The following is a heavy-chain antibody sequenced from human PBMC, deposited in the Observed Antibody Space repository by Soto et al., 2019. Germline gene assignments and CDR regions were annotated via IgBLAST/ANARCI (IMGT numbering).Heavy chain of an antibody. Sequence: KVDCKVSGYGLTELSMPWLRKKKGKGLERMGGFDPEDGETIYAQKFQGRVTMTEDTSTDTAYMELSSLRSEDTAVYFCATGCFRYNWNGEGTSFDIWGQRTMVTVSS. CDR3: ATGCFRYNWNGEGTSFDI. J-gene: IGHJ3*02. D-gene: IGHD1-1*01. V-gene: IGHV1-24*01. CDR1: GYGLTELS. CDR2: FDPEDGET.